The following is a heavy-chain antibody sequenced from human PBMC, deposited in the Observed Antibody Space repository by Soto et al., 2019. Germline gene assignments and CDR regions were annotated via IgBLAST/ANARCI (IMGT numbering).Heavy chain of an antibody. CDR3: ARTLHYDFWSGYFYGMDV. D-gene: IGHD3-3*01. J-gene: IGHJ6*02. CDR2: IDPSDSYT. Sequence: GESLKISCKGSGYSFTSYWISCVRQMPGKGLEWMGRIDPSDSYTNYSPSFQGNVTISADKSISTAYLQWSSLKASDTAMYYCARTLHYDFWSGYFYGMDVWGQGTTVTVSS. CDR1: GYSFTSYW. V-gene: IGHV5-10-1*01.